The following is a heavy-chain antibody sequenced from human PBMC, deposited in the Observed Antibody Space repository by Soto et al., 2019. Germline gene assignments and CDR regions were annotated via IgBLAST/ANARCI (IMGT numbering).Heavy chain of an antibody. Sequence: GGSLRLSCAASGFTFSTYAMGWVRQAPGKGLEWVSGVSGCGVTYYADSVEGRFTISRDFSKNILYLQMNNLRAEDTALYYCAKDHYSDKLYYFDSWGQGTLVTVSS. D-gene: IGHD4-17*01. CDR2: VSGCGVT. CDR3: AKDHYSDKLYYFDS. V-gene: IGHV3-23*01. CDR1: GFTFSTYA. J-gene: IGHJ4*02.